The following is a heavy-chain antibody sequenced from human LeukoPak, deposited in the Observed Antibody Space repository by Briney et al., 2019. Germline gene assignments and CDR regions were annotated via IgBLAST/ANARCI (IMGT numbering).Heavy chain of an antibody. Sequence: ETLSLTCTVSGGSIRGYYWSWIRQPPGKGLEWIGYIYDSGSSNYHPSLKSRGTMSLDTSKQHFSLRLRSVTAADTAVYYCARGSGWFSFDYWGQGTLVIVSS. CDR3: ARGSGWFSFDY. D-gene: IGHD6-19*01. CDR2: IYDSGSS. V-gene: IGHV4-59*01. J-gene: IGHJ4*02. CDR1: GGSIRGYY.